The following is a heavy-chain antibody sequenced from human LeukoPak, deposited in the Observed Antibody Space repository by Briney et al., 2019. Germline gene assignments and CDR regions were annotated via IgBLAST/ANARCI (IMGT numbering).Heavy chain of an antibody. CDR1: GFTFSDYY. D-gene: IGHD6-13*01. Sequence: GGSLRLSCAASGFTFSDYYMSWIRQAPGKGLEWVSAISGSGGSTYYADSVKGRFTISRDNSKNTLYLQMNSLRAEDTAVYYCAKGIAAAGGPNNWFDPWGQGTLVTVSS. J-gene: IGHJ5*02. CDR2: ISGSGGST. CDR3: AKGIAAAGGPNNWFDP. V-gene: IGHV3-23*01.